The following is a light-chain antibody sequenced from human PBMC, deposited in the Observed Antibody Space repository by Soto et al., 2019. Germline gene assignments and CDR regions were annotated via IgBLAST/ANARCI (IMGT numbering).Light chain of an antibody. V-gene: IGLV1-51*01. J-gene: IGLJ2*01. CDR1: SSNIGNDY. CDR3: GTCDNSLSALV. Sequence: QSVLTQPPSVSAAPGQKVTISCSGSSSNIGNDYVSWYQQLPGTAPKLLIYDSNKRPSGIPDRFSGSKSGTSATLGITGLQTGDEAGYYCGTCDNSLSALVFGGGTKLTVL. CDR2: DSN.